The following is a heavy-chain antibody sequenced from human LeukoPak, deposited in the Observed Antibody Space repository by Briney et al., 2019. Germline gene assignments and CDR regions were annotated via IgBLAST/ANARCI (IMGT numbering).Heavy chain of an antibody. CDR2: INPNSGDT. J-gene: IGHJ4*02. Sequence: ASVKLSCNASGYIFTGYYMHWVRQAPGQGLEWMGWINPNSGDTNYAQKFQGRVTMTRDTSISTAYMELSRLRSDDTAVYYRARRDGDYSAFDYWGQGTLVTVSS. CDR3: ARRDGDYSAFDY. D-gene: IGHD4-17*01. V-gene: IGHV1-2*02. CDR1: GYIFTGYY.